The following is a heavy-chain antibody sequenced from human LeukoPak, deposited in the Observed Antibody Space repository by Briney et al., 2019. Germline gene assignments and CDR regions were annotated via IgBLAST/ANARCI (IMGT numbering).Heavy chain of an antibody. CDR2: INHSGST. Sequence: SETLSLTCAVYGGSFSGYYWSWIRQPPGKGLEWIGEINHSGSTNYNPSLKSRVTISVDTSKNQFSLKLSSVTAADTAVYYCAREIRVVVPAAIRSGAFDIWGQGTMVTVSS. V-gene: IGHV4-34*01. CDR3: AREIRVVVPAAIRSGAFDI. J-gene: IGHJ3*02. CDR1: GGSFSGYY. D-gene: IGHD2-2*02.